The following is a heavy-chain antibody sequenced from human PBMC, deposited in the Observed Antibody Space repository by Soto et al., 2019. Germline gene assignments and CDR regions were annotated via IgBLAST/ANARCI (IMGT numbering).Heavy chain of an antibody. CDR1: GGSMSFYS. CDR2: IHHSGDT. CDR3: ARAHCSNPICYAFDI. D-gene: IGHD2-2*01. V-gene: IGHV4-59*01. Sequence: SETLSLSCAVSGGSMSFYSWSWIRQPPGKGLEWIGYIHHSGDTDYNPSLKSRVTISVDRPQNQLSLKLTSVTTADTAVYYCARAHCSNPICYAFDIWGPGTKVTVSS. J-gene: IGHJ3*02.